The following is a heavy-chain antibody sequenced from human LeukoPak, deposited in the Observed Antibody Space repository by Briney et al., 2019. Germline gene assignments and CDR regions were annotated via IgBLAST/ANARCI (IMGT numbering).Heavy chain of an antibody. CDR2: INPNSGGT. D-gene: IGHD5-18*01. CDR1: GYTFTGYY. V-gene: IGHV1-2*02. Sequence: ASVKVSCKASGYTFTGYYMHWVRQAPGQGLEWMGWINPNSGGTNYAQKFQGRVTMTRDTSISTAYMELSRLRSDDTAVYYCARDDGGYSYGYFDYWGQGTLVTVSS. J-gene: IGHJ4*02. CDR3: ARDDGGYSYGYFDY.